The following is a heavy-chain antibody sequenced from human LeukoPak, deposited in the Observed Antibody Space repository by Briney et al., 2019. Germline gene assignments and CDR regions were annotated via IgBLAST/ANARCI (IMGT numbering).Heavy chain of an antibody. CDR2: ISSSSRYI. CDR1: EFTFSDYS. V-gene: IGHV3-21*01. J-gene: IGHJ6*03. CDR3: ARGAHYYYYYMDV. Sequence: GGSLRLSCAASEFTFSDYSMNWVRQAPGKGLEWVASISSSSRYIYYADSVKGRFTISRDNAKNSLYLQMNSLRAEDTAVYYCARGAHYYYYYMDVWGKGTTVTISS.